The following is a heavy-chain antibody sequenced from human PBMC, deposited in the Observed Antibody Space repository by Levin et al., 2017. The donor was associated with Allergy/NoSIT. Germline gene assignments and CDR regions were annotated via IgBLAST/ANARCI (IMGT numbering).Heavy chain of an antibody. V-gene: IGHV3-21*01. Sequence: GESLKISCAASGFSVSTYSMNWVRQTPGKGLEWVSSIFSSSSHIYYADSVKGRFTISRDNAKNSLILQMNSLRVEDTAVYYCARAPLRYFDYLTTNYYYYPMDVWGQGTTVTVSS. CDR1: GFSVSTYS. CDR3: ARAPLRYFDYLTTNYYYYPMDV. D-gene: IGHD3-9*01. CDR2: IFSSSSHI. J-gene: IGHJ6*02.